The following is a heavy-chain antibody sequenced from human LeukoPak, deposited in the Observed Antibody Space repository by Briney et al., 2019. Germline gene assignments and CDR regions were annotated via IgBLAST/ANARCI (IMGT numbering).Heavy chain of an antibody. V-gene: IGHV3-48*04. CDR2: ISSSGGTI. CDR1: GFPFGSYW. CDR3: ARGPVSSSGFFGY. J-gene: IGHJ4*02. D-gene: IGHD6-19*01. Sequence: PGGSLRLSCAASGFPFGSYWMHWVRQAPGKGLEWVSYISSSGGTISYADSVKGRFTISRDNAKNSLYLQMNSLRAEDTAVYYCARGPVSSSGFFGYWGQGTLVTVSS.